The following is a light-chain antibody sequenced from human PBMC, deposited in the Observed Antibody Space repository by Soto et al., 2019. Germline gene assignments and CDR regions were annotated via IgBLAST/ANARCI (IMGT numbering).Light chain of an antibody. CDR2: EAS. Sequence: IAMTQSPATLSASLGERVTISCRASQSIRSSLAWYQQKPGKAPNLLIYEASTRDTGIPSRLSGSGSGTEFTLTISSLQPDDFGVYYCQQYNSYLFTFGQGTKLEIK. CDR1: QSIRSS. J-gene: IGKJ2*01. V-gene: IGKV3-15*01. CDR3: QQYNSYLFT.